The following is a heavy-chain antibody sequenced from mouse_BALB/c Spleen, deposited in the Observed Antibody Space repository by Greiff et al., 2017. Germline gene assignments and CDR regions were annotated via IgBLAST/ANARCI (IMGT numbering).Heavy chain of an antibody. CDR1: GYTFTDYA. V-gene: IGHV1-67*01. Sequence: QVQLQQSGPELVRPGVSVKISCKGSGYTFTDYAMHWVKQSHAKSLEWIGVISTYYGNTNYNQKFKGKATMTVDKSSSTAYMELARLTSEDSAIYYCARGEGYYFDYWGQGTTLTVSS. CDR3: ARGEGYYFDY. CDR2: ISTYYGNT. J-gene: IGHJ2*01.